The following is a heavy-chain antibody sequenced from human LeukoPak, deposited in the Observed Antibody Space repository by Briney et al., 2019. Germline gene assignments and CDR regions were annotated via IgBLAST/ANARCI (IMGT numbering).Heavy chain of an antibody. CDR1: GYSFTNYW. J-gene: IGHJ4*02. CDR3: ARKDASGSYPVDY. CDR2: IYPGDSDT. V-gene: IGHV5-51*01. D-gene: IGHD3-10*01. Sequence: GESLKISCKGSGYSFTNYWIGWVRQMPGKGLEWMGIIYPGDSDTRYSPSFQGQVTISADKSITTAYLQWSSLKASDTAIYYCARKDASGSYPVDYWGQGTLVTVSS.